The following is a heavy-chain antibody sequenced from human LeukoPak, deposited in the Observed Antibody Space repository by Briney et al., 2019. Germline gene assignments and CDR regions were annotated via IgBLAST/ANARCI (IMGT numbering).Heavy chain of an antibody. D-gene: IGHD3-3*01. J-gene: IGHJ4*02. V-gene: IGHV3-9*03. CDR3: AKSRDYDFWSGYLDY. CDR1: GFTFSSYW. CDR2: ISWNSGSI. Sequence: PGGSLRLSCAASGFTFSSYWRHWVRQAPGKGLEWVSGISWNSGSIGYADSVKGRFTISRDNAKNSLYLQMNSLRAEDMALYYCAKSRDYDFWSGYLDYWGQGTLVTVSS.